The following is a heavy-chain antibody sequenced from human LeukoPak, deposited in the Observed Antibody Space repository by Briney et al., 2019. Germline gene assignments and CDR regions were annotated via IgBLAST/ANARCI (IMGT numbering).Heavy chain of an antibody. CDR3: ARGFGYYCSSTSCYSRYFQH. CDR1: GYTFTGYY. Sequence: ASVKVSCKASGYTFTGYYMHWVRQAPGRGLEWMGWINPNSGGTNYAQKFQGRVTMTRDTSISTAYMELSRLRSDDTAVYYCARGFGYYCSSTSCYSRYFQHWGQGTLVTASS. CDR2: INPNSGGT. D-gene: IGHD2-2*01. V-gene: IGHV1-2*02. J-gene: IGHJ1*01.